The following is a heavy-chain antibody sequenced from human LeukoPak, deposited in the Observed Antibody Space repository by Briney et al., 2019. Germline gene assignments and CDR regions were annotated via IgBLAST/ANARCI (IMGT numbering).Heavy chain of an antibody. Sequence: SETLSLTCTVSGGSISSYYWSWIRQPPGKGLGWIGYIYYSGSTNYNPSLKSRVTISVDTSKNQFSLKLSSVTAADTAVYYCARQGGDEVFDYWGQGTLVTVSS. CDR2: IYYSGST. CDR1: GGSISSYY. V-gene: IGHV4-59*08. J-gene: IGHJ4*02. D-gene: IGHD2-21*01. CDR3: ARQGGDEVFDY.